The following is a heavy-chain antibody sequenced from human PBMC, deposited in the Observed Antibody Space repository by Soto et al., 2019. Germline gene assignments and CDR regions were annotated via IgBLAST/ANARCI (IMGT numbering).Heavy chain of an antibody. Sequence: QLQLQESGPGLVKPSETLSLTCTVSGGSISSSSYYWGWIRQPPGKGLEWIGSIYYSGSTYYNPSLKSRVTLSVDTSKNQFSLTLSSVTAADTAVYYCARQPPGLFGAFDIWGQGTMVTVSS. D-gene: IGHD3-10*02. V-gene: IGHV4-39*01. J-gene: IGHJ3*02. CDR2: IYYSGST. CDR1: GGSISSSSYY. CDR3: ARQPPGLFGAFDI.